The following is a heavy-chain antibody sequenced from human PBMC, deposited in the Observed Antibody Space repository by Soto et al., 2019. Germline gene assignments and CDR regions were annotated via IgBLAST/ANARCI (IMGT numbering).Heavy chain of an antibody. CDR2: IIPMFRKA. V-gene: IGHV1-69*12. J-gene: IGHJ4*02. CDR1: GGTFSNYA. Sequence: QVQLVQSGAEVKKPGSSVKVTCKAFGGTFSNYAISWVRQAPGQGLEWMGGIIPMFRKANYAQKFQARVTITADESTSTAYMELSSLRSEDSAVYFCAKAGYNYGLDYWGQGTLVTVSS. D-gene: IGHD5-18*01. CDR3: AKAGYNYGLDY.